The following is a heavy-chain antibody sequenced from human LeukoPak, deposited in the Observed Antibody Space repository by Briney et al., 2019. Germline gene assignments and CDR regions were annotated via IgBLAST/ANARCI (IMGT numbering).Heavy chain of an antibody. D-gene: IGHD4-17*01. J-gene: IGHJ4*02. CDR3: AKDLSGYGVTLLDY. V-gene: IGHV3-23*01. CDR1: GFTFSTYV. Sequence: GGSLRLSCAASGFTFSTYVMSWVRQAPRKGLEWVSAISGSGGSTYYADSVKGRFTLSRGNSKNTLYMQMNSLRAEDTAVYYCAKDLSGYGVTLLDYWGQGTLVTVSS. CDR2: ISGSGGST.